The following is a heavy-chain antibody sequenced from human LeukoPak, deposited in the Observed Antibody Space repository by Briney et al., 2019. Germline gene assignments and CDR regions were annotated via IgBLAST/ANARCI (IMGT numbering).Heavy chain of an antibody. Sequence: PSETLSLTCTVSNTSISGANYWGWVRQPPGKGLEWIATIHHSGRTYYNPSLKSRVTISADTSKNEFSMKLTSVTATDTAVYYCARVTDFWSGYYIRYFDLWGQGSLVTDSS. J-gene: IGHJ5*02. V-gene: IGHV4-38-2*02. CDR2: IHHSGRT. CDR1: NTSISGANY. D-gene: IGHD3-3*01. CDR3: ARVTDFWSGYYIRYFDL.